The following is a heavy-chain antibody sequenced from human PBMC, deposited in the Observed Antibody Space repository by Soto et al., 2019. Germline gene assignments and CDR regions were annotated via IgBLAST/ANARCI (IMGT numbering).Heavy chain of an antibody. Sequence: EMQLVESGGNLVQPGGSLRLSCAASGFTFSTDWIHWVRQTPGKGLVWVSRINTDGSSTNYADSVKGRFTISRDNARNTLYLQRNSLRLEDTAVYYCARGQQGGYYVVNRGQGTLVTVSS. J-gene: IGHJ4*02. D-gene: IGHD2-15*01. CDR3: ARGQQGGYYVVN. CDR2: INTDGSST. CDR1: GFTFSTDW. V-gene: IGHV3-74*01.